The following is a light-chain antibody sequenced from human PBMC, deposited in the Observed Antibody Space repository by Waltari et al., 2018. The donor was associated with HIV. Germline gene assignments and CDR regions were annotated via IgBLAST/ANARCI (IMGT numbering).Light chain of an antibody. CDR3: NSYAGNNKGV. CDR1: SSDVGGYNY. J-gene: IGLJ1*01. CDR2: DVT. Sequence: QSALTQPPSASGSPGQSVTISCTGTSSDVGGYNYVSWYQQHPGKAPKLLIYDVTKGPSGVPDRFSGSKSGNTASLTVSGLQAEDEADYYCNSYAGNNKGVFGTGTKVTVL. V-gene: IGLV2-8*01.